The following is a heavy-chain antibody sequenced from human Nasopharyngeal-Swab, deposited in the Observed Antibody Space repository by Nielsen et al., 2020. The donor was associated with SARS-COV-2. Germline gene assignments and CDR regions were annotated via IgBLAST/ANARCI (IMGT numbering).Heavy chain of an antibody. CDR3: TKDSGWLATF. CDR1: GFTFSSQA. D-gene: IGHD6-19*01. J-gene: IGHJ6*02. V-gene: IGHV3-23*01. Sequence: GESLKISCVVSGFTFSSQAMSWVRQAPGKGLEWVSGIARSGTTTYYADSVKGRFTISRDNSKNTLYLQMNSLRAEDTALYYCTKDSGWLATFWGQGTAVTVSS. CDR2: IARSGTTT.